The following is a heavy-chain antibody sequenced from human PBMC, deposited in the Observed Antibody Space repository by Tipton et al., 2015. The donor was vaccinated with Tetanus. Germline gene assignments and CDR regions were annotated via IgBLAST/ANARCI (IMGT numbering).Heavy chain of an antibody. D-gene: IGHD1-26*01. Sequence: TLSLTCTVSGGSISSYYCSWVRQPPGKGLEWIGHTHYSGNTNYIPSLKSRDTISLDTSKNQFSLRLTSVTAADTAVYYCARDIEEVGATKYFDYWGQGTLVTVSS. J-gene: IGHJ4*02. CDR3: ARDIEEVGATKYFDY. CDR2: THYSGNT. CDR1: GGSISSYY. V-gene: IGHV4-59*01.